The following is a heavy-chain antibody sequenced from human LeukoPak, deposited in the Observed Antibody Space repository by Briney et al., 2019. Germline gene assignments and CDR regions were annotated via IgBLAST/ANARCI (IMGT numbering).Heavy chain of an antibody. D-gene: IGHD1-14*01. V-gene: IGHV3-30-3*01. CDR2: ISYDGSNK. Sequence: PGGSLRLSCAASGFTFSSYAMHWVRQAPGKGLEWVAVISYDGSNKYYADSVKGRFTISRDNSKNTLYLQMNSLRAEDTAMYYCARDRQAWYTHFDYWGQGTLVTVSS. CDR1: GFTFSSYA. CDR3: ARDRQAWYTHFDY. J-gene: IGHJ4*02.